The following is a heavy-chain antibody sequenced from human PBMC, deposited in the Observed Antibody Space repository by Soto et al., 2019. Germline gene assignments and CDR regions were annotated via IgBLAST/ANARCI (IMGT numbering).Heavy chain of an antibody. CDR2: INAANGDT. J-gene: IGHJ5*02. V-gene: IGHV1-3*01. D-gene: IGHD6-13*01. Sequence: ASVKVSCKASGYTFTSYGIHWVRQAPGQRLEWMGWINAANGDTKYSPKFQGRVTITRDTSASTAYMELSSLRSEDTAVYYCVKRHVSATGIDWFDPWGQGTLVTVSS. CDR1: GYTFTSYG. CDR3: VKRHVSATGIDWFDP.